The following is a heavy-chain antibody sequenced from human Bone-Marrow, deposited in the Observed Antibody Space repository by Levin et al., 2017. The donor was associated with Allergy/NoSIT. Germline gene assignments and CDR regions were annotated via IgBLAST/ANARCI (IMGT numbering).Heavy chain of an antibody. CDR1: GGSVSSGSYY. CDR3: ARDKIAVAGRGYRYFDL. V-gene: IGHV4-61*01. CDR2: IYYSGST. D-gene: IGHD6-19*01. Sequence: SETLSLTCTVSGGSVSSGSYYWSWIRQPPGKGLEWIGYIYYSGSTNYNPSLKSRVTISVDTSKNQFSLKLSSVTAADTAVYYCARDKIAVAGRGYRYFDLWGRGTLVTVSS. J-gene: IGHJ2*01.